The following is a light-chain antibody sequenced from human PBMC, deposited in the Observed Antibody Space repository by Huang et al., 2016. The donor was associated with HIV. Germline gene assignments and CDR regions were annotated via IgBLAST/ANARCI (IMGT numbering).Light chain of an antibody. CDR3: QQRSSWPLT. V-gene: IGKV3-11*01. CDR1: QNINPY. CDR2: DAS. Sequence: EIVLTQSPVTLSMSPGQRATLSCRARQNINPYLAWYQQKPGQAPRLLIYDASNRATGVPARFSGSGSRTDFTLTISSLEPDDFVVYFCQQRSSWPLTFGGGTTIEIK. J-gene: IGKJ4*01.